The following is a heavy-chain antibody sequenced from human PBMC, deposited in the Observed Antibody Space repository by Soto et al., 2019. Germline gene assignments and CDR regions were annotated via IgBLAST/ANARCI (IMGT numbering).Heavy chain of an antibody. J-gene: IGHJ4*02. V-gene: IGHV3-13*01. CDR3: ARAMEVDPIDY. CDR2: IGVGGDT. D-gene: IGHD1-1*01. CDR1: GFIFSTYD. Sequence: EVQLVESGGGLVQPGGSLRLSCAGSGFIFSTYDMSWVRQTAGKRLEWVSTIGVGGDTYYEDSVKGRFTIFRENAKNSLYLQMNCLRVGDTAIYYCARAMEVDPIDYWGQGTLVTVSS.